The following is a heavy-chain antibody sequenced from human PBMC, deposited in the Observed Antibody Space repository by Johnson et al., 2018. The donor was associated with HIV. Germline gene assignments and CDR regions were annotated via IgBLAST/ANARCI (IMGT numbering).Heavy chain of an antibody. D-gene: IGHD6-13*01. Sequence: EVQLVESGGGLVQPGGSLRLSCAASGFSVSSNYMTWVRQAPGKGLEWVSVIYSGGTTWYADPVKGRFTISRDNSRDTVHLQMNSLRSEDTAVYYCASRGREIVAAGILGAFDIWGQGTMVTVSS. CDR1: GFSVSSNY. J-gene: IGHJ3*02. CDR3: ASRGREIVAAGILGAFDI. V-gene: IGHV3-66*02. CDR2: IYSGGTT.